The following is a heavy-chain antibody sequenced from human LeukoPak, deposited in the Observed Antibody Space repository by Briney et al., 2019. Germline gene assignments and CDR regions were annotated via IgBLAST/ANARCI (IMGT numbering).Heavy chain of an antibody. Sequence: SETLSLTCTVSGGSISRDYWSWIRQPPGKGLEWIGEINHSGSTNYNPSLKSRVTISVDTSKNQFSLKLSSVTAADTAVYYCATTNVLLWFGELSKTAYFDYWGQGTLVTVSS. CDR2: INHSGST. V-gene: IGHV4-34*01. CDR3: ATTNVLLWFGELSKTAYFDY. D-gene: IGHD3-10*01. CDR1: GGSISRDY. J-gene: IGHJ4*02.